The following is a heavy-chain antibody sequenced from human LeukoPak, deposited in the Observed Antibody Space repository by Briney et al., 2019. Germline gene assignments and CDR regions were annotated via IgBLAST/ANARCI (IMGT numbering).Heavy chain of an antibody. CDR1: GGSICVFF. D-gene: IGHD3-10*01. J-gene: IGHJ5*02. Sequence: PSETLSLTCTVSGGSICVFFWTWIRQSPGKGLEYIGYIYYSGTTDYNPTLKSRVSMSVDTSKNQFFLNLTYVTAADTAIYYCARVGYGSGSWGWFDPWGQGTLVTVSS. V-gene: IGHV4-59*01. CDR2: IYYSGTT. CDR3: ARVGYGSGSWGWFDP.